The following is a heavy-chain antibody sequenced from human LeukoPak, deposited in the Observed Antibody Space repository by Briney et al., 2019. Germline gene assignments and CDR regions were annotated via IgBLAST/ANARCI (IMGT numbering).Heavy chain of an antibody. CDR3: ARDGYSDCSGGSCYFEY. J-gene: IGHJ4*02. CDR1: GFTFSSYA. CDR2: ISYDGSNK. D-gene: IGHD2-15*01. V-gene: IGHV3-30*04. Sequence: PGGSLRLSCAASGFTFSSYATHWVRQAPGKGLEWVAVISYDGSNKYYADSVKGRFTISRDNSKNTLYLQMNSLRAEDTAVYYCARDGYSDCSGGSCYFEYWGQGTLVTVSS.